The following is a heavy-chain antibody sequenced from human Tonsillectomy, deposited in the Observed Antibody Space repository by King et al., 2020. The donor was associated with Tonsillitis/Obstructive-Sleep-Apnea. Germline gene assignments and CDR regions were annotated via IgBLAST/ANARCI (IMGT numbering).Heavy chain of an antibody. Sequence: VQLQQWGAGLLKPSDTLSLTCAVYGGAFSGYNWSWIRPPPGQGLEWIVELNHSGSTNYNPSLKSRVTISVDTTNKQFSPKLTSVTAADTAVYYCASGPSIVASDFDYWGQGTLVTVSS. CDR1: GGAFSGYN. V-gene: IGHV4-34*01. D-gene: IGHD5-12*01. CDR2: LNHSGST. J-gene: IGHJ4*02. CDR3: ASGPSIVASDFDY.